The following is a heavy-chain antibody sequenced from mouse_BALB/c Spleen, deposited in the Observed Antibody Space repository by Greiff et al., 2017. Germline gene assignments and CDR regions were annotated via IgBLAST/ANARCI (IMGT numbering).Heavy chain of an antibody. J-gene: IGHJ2*01. CDR2: IYPGGGYT. CDR1: GYTFTNYW. V-gene: IGHV1-63*02. CDR3: ARGYYGSSFDY. D-gene: IGHD1-1*01. Sequence: VQRLESGAELVRPGTSVKISCKASGYTFTNYWLGWVKQRPGHGLEWIGDIYPGGGYTNYNEKFKGKATLTADTSSSTAYMQLSSLTSEDSAVYFCARGYYGSSFDYWGQGTTLTVSS.